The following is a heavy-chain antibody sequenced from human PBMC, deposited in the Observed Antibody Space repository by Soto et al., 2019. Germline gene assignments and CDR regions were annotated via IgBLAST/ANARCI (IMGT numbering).Heavy chain of an antibody. D-gene: IGHD1-7*01. Sequence: SETLSLTCTVSGGSISSYHWSWIRQSAGKGLEWIGRIYTSGNTHYNPSLKSRVTVSIDTSKNQFFLTVNSVTAADSAVYYCARESGDNWDYEAYWGQGTPVTVSS. CDR1: GGSISSYH. J-gene: IGHJ4*02. CDR3: ARESGDNWDYEAY. V-gene: IGHV4-4*07. CDR2: IYTSGNT.